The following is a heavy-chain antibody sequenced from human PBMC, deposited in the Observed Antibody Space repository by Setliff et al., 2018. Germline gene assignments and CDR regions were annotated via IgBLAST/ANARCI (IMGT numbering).Heavy chain of an antibody. CDR1: GGTFSSYA. CDR3: ARPYDSSGYYLAPGSIAHDAFDI. CDR2: IIPIFGTA. V-gene: IGHV1-69*05. J-gene: IGHJ3*02. Sequence: ASVKVSCKASGGTFSSYAISWVRQAPGQGLEWMGGIIPIFGTANYAQKFQGRVTITTDESTSTAYMELSSLRSEDTAVYYCARPYDSSGYYLAPGSIAHDAFDIWGQGTMVTVSS. D-gene: IGHD3-22*01.